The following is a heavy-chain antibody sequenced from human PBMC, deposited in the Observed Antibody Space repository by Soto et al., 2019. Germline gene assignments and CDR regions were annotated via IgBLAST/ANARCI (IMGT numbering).Heavy chain of an antibody. CDR2: IYPGDSDT. D-gene: IGHD6-6*01. CDR3: ARRMTEYSSSPRYYYYYYMDV. CDR1: GYSFTSYW. V-gene: IGHV5-51*01. J-gene: IGHJ6*03. Sequence: GESLKISCKGSGYSFTSYWIGWVRQMPGKGLEWMGIIYPGDSDTRYSPSFQGQVTISADKSISTAYLQWSSLKASDTAMYYCARRMTEYSSSPRYYYYYYMDVWGKGTTVTVSS.